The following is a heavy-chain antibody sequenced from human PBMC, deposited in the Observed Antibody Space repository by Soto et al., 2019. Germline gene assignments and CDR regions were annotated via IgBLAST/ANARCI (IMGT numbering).Heavy chain of an antibody. D-gene: IGHD3-3*02. J-gene: IGHJ4*02. Sequence: GSVRPSYGSSGLTFSCFDMHLVRQPTGKGLEWVSSIGTAGDRYYAVPVKGRFTISRDNAKNSLSLQINSLRAGDMAVYFCAKSQEIGTHFFDSWGQGTQVTVSS. CDR1: GLTFSCFD. V-gene: IGHV3-13*01. CDR3: AKSQEIGTHFFDS. CDR2: IGTAGDR.